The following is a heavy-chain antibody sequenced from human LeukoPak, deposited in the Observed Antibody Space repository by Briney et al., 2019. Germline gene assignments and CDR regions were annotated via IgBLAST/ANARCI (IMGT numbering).Heavy chain of an antibody. J-gene: IGHJ5*02. D-gene: IGHD3-10*01. CDR3: AKDRVRGWFDP. CDR1: GFTFSSYA. Sequence: GGSLRLSCAASGFTFSSYAMSWVRQAPGKGLEWVSSVTGSGGATYYADSVKGRFSISRDNSKNTLSLQMNSLRAEDTAVYYWAKDRVRGWFDPSGQGTLVTVSS. V-gene: IGHV3-23*01. CDR2: VTGSGGAT.